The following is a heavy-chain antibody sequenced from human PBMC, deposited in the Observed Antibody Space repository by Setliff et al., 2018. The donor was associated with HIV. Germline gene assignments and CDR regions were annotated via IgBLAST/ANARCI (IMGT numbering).Heavy chain of an antibody. V-gene: IGHV3-21*01. D-gene: IGHD6-13*01. CDR1: GFTFSSYS. J-gene: IGHJ4*02. Sequence: PGGSLRLSCAASGFTFSSYSMNWVRQAPGKGLEWVSSISSSSSYIYYADSVKGRFTISRDNSKNTLYLQMNSLRAEDTAVYYCARDDPYSSSWYPLFDYWGQGTLVTVSS. CDR3: ARDDPYSSSWYPLFDY. CDR2: ISSSSSYI.